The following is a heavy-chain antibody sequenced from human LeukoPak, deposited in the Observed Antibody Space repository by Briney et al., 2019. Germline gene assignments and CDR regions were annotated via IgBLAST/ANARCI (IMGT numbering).Heavy chain of an antibody. CDR1: GYTFTSYG. CDR3: ARDSLLWPAGQVDP. Sequence: GASVKVSCKASGYTFTSYGISWVRQAPGQGLEWMGWISAYNGNTNYAQKLQGRVTMTTDTSTSTAYMELRSLRSDDTAVYYCARDSLLWPAGQVDPWGQGTLVTVSS. J-gene: IGHJ5*02. D-gene: IGHD3-10*01. CDR2: ISAYNGNT. V-gene: IGHV1-18*04.